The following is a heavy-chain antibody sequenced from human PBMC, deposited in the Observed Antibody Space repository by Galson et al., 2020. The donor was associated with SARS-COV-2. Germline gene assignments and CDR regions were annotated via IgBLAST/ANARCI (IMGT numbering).Heavy chain of an antibody. CDR3: VRQSIAIELWLEGGDWFDP. J-gene: IGHJ5*02. CDR2: SHYSGKI. V-gene: IGHV4-39*01. D-gene: IGHD3-9*01. Sequence: SETLSLTCIVSGGSVTSRSYFWGWIRQPPGKGLEWIGSSHYSGKIYYTPSLKSRVTISVDTSKNQFSLRLNSVTAADTAVYYCVRQSIAIELWLEGGDWFDPWGQGTLVTVSS. CDR1: GGSVTSRSYF.